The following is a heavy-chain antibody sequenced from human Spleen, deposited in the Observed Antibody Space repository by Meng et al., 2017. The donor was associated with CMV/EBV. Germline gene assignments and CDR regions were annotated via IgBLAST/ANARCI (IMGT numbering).Heavy chain of an antibody. J-gene: IGHJ6*02. CDR3: ARVKLLAYYYYGLDV. D-gene: IGHD1-7*01. Sequence: SETPSLTCTVSGGSISSSSYYWGWIRQPPGKGLEWIGYISYSGNTYYNPSLESPLTISVDTSKNQFSLRLSSVTATDTAVYYCARVKLLAYYYYGLDVWGQGTTVTVSS. V-gene: IGHV4-30-4*08. CDR2: ISYSGNT. CDR1: GGSISSSSYY.